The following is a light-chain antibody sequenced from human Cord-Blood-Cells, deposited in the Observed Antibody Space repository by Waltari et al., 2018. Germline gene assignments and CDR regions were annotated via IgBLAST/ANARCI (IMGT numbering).Light chain of an antibody. CDR3: QQYYSTRT. Sequence: DIVMTQSSDSLAVSLGERATINCKSSQSVLYSSNNKNYLACYQQKPGQPPKLLIYWASTRESGVPDRFSGSGSRTDFTLTISSLQAEDVAVYYCQQYYSTRTFGQGTKVEIK. CDR2: WAS. J-gene: IGKJ1*01. V-gene: IGKV4-1*01. CDR1: QSVLYSSNNKNY.